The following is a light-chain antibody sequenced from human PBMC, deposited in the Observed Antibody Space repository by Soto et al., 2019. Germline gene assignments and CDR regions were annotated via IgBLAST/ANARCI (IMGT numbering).Light chain of an antibody. J-gene: IGKJ1*01. V-gene: IGKV3-20*01. CDR3: QQYGISRT. CDR2: SIS. CDR1: QSVASSY. Sequence: EIVLTQSPGTLSFSPGERATLTFRASQSVASSYLAWYQQKSGQAPRLLIYSISSRATGIPDRFSGSGSGTDFTLTISRLEPEDFAVYYCQQYGISRTFGQGTKVDIK.